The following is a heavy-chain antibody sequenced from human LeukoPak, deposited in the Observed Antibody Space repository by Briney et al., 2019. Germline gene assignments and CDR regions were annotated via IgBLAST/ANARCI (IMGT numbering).Heavy chain of an antibody. CDR2: NYYTGST. Sequence: PSETLSLTCTVSGGSISGSSYYWDWLRQPPGKGLEWIGSNYYTGSTYYNPSLKSRVTVSVDTSKNQFSLKLSSVTAADTAVYYCARGRGLYGSGSLPFDYWGQGTLVTVSS. D-gene: IGHD3-10*01. V-gene: IGHV4-39*01. CDR3: ARGRGLYGSGSLPFDY. J-gene: IGHJ4*02. CDR1: GGSISGSSYY.